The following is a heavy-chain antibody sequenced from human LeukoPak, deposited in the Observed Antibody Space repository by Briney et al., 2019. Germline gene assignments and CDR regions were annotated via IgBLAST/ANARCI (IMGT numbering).Heavy chain of an antibody. D-gene: IGHD3-3*01. Sequence: GASVKVSCKASGYTFTGYYMHWVRQAPGQGLEWMGWINPNSADTKCAQKFQGRVTMTRDTSISTTYMELSRLRSDDTAGYYCARNDFWSGYPGSYMDVWAKGTTVTFSS. CDR3: ARNDFWSGYPGSYMDV. J-gene: IGHJ6*03. CDR1: GYTFTGYY. CDR2: INPNSADT. V-gene: IGHV1-2*02.